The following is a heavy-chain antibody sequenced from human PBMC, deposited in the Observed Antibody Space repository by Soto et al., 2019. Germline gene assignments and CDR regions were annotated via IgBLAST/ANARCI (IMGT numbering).Heavy chain of an antibody. CDR3: ARPLVAPVAGPYYYGMDV. V-gene: IGHV3-33*01. CDR1: GFTFNSYG. D-gene: IGHD6-19*01. Sequence: TXGSLRLSCSASGFTFNSYGFNWVRQAPGRGLEWVAVILYDGNTKYYADSVKGRFTISRDNLKNTLYLQMNSLTAEDTAVYYCARPLVAPVAGPYYYGMDVWGQGTTVTVSS. J-gene: IGHJ6*02. CDR2: ILYDGNTK.